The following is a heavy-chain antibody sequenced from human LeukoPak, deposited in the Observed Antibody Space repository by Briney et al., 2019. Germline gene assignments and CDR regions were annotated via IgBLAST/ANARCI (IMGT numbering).Heavy chain of an antibody. CDR2: INHSGST. D-gene: IGHD6-19*01. Sequence: PSETLSLTCAVYGGSFSGYYWSWIRQPPGKGLEWIGEINHSGSTNYNPSLKSRVTISVDTSKNQFSLKLSSVTAADTAVYYCARLPGIAESGKAVDYWGQGTPVTVSS. J-gene: IGHJ4*02. V-gene: IGHV4-34*01. CDR3: ARLPGIAESGKAVDY. CDR1: GGSFSGYY.